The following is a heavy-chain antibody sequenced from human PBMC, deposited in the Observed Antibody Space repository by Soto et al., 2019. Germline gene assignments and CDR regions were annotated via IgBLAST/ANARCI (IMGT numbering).Heavy chain of an antibody. CDR2: ISYDGSNK. J-gene: IGHJ4*02. Sequence: QVQLVESGGGVVQPGRSLRLSCAASGFTFSSYAMHWVRQAPGTGLEWVAVISYDGSNKYYADSVKGRFTISRDNSKNTLYLPMNSLRAEDTAVYYCARGDDYGDRKADWGQGTLVTVSS. D-gene: IGHD4-17*01. V-gene: IGHV3-30-3*01. CDR3: ARGDDYGDRKAD. CDR1: GFTFSSYA.